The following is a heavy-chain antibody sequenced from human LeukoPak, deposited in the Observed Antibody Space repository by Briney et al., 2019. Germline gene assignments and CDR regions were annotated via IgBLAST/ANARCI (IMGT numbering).Heavy chain of an antibody. CDR1: GGTFISYA. J-gene: IGHJ4*02. V-gene: IGHV1-69*05. CDR2: IIPIFGTA. D-gene: IGHD3-10*01. Sequence: SVKVSCKASGGTFISYAISWVRQAPGQGLEWMGGIIPIFGTANYAQKFQRRVTITTDESTSTAYMELSSLRSEDTAVYYCACVLRGSGSYPIYYYFDYWGQGTLVTVSS. CDR3: ACVLRGSGSYPIYYYFDY.